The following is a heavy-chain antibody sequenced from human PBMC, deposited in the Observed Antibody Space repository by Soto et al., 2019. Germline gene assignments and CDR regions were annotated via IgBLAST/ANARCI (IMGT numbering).Heavy chain of an antibody. J-gene: IGHJ3*01. CDR1: GGTFIRYT. CDR2: ILPIFGTT. V-gene: IGHV1-69*01. Sequence: QVQLVQSGTEVKKPVSSVKVSCKASGGTFIRYTFNWVRQAPGQGLEWMGEILPIFGTTNYAQKFQGRVAFTADAATATGYMELSSLRSEATALYFCASRGGHDALDLWGLGTMITVSS. D-gene: IGHD5-12*01. CDR3: ASRGGHDALDL.